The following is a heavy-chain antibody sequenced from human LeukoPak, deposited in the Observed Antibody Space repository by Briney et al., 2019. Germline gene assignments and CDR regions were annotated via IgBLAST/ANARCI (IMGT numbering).Heavy chain of an antibody. V-gene: IGHV1-18*01. CDR1: GYTFTSYG. J-gene: IGHJ5*02. CDR2: ISAYNGNT. CDR3: ARDADYGDYDNWFDP. Sequence: ASVKVSCKASGYTFTSYGISWVRQAPGQGLEWMGWISAYNGNTNYAQKLQGRVTMTTDTSTSTVYMELSSLRSEDTAVYYCARDADYGDYDNWFDPWGQGTLVTVSS. D-gene: IGHD4-17*01.